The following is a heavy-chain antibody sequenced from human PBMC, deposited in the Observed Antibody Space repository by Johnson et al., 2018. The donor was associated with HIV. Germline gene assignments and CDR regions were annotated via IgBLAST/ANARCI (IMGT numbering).Heavy chain of an antibody. D-gene: IGHD2-21*01. CDR1: RFTFSAYP. CDR2: IWYDGSNK. J-gene: IGHJ3*02. V-gene: IGHV3-33*08. CDR3: AILGWGAFDI. Sequence: QVQLVESGGGLVQPGGSLRLSCAASRFTFSAYPMHWVRQAPGKGLEWVAVIWYDGSNKYYADSVKGRFTISRDNSKNTLYLQMNSLRAEDTAVYYCAILGWGAFDIWGQGTMVTVSS.